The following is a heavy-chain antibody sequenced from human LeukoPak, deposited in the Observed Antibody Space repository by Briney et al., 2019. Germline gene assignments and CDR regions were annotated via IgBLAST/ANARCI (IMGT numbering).Heavy chain of an antibody. CDR2: ISGSGGST. CDR3: AKDRGPYSGYDSFFDF. Sequence: GGSLRLSCAASGFPFSSYAMSWVRQAPGKGLEWVSGISGSGGSTYYSDSVKGRFTISRDNSKNTLFLQMNSLRAEDTAVYYCAKDRGPYSGYDSFFDFWGQGTLVTVSS. D-gene: IGHD5-12*01. J-gene: IGHJ4*02. CDR1: GFPFSSYA. V-gene: IGHV3-23*01.